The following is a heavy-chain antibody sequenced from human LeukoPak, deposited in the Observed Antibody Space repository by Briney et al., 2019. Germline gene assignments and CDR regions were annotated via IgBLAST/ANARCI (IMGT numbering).Heavy chain of an antibody. CDR3: ARMTGIQLWLGIIDY. J-gene: IGHJ4*02. D-gene: IGHD5-18*01. CDR1: GYTFTSYA. Sequence: PGASVKVSCKASGYTFTSYAMNWVRQAPGQGLEWMGWINTNTGNPTYAQGSTGRFVFSLDTSVSTAYLQISSLKAEDTAVYYCARMTGIQLWLGIIDYWGQGTLVTVSS. CDR2: INTNTGNP. V-gene: IGHV7-4-1*02.